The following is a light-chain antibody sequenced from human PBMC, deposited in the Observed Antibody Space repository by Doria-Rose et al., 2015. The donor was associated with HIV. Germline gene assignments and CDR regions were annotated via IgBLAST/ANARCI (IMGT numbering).Light chain of an antibody. J-gene: IGKJ1*01. Sequence: EIVLTQSPGTLSLSPGERATLSCRASQSFRSTYFDWYQQKPGQATSLFIYEGSTRATGIPDRFSASGSGTDFTLTINRLEPEDFAPYYCHQYGTSWTFGQGTKVEI. CDR1: QSFRSTY. CDR3: HQYGTSWT. V-gene: IGKV3-20*01. CDR2: EGS.